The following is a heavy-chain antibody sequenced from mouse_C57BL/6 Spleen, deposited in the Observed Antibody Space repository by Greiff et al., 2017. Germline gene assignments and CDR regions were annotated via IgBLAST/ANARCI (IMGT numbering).Heavy chain of an antibody. CDR3: TTYYGQSWFAY. V-gene: IGHV14-4*01. CDR1: GFNIKDDY. Sequence: EVQLQQSGAELVRPGASVKLSCTASGFNIKDDYMHWVKQRPEQGLEWIGWIDPENGDTEYASKFQGKATITVETSSNTAYLQLSSLTSEDTAVYYGTTYYGQSWFAYWGQGTLVTVSA. J-gene: IGHJ3*01. CDR2: IDPENGDT. D-gene: IGHD2-1*01.